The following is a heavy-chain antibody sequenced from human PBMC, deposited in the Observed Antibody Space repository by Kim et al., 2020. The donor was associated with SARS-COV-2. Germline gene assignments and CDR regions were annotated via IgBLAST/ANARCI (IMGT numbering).Heavy chain of an antibody. CDR3: ARLLRAPPPGNWFDP. CDR1: GGSISSSSYY. Sequence: SETLSLTCTVSGGSISSSSYYWGWIRQPPGKGLEWIGSIYYSGSTYYNPSLKSRVTISVDTSKNQFSLKLSSVTAADTAVYYCARLLRAPPPGNWFDPWGQGTLVTVSS. J-gene: IGHJ5*02. V-gene: IGHV4-39*01. CDR2: IYYSGST.